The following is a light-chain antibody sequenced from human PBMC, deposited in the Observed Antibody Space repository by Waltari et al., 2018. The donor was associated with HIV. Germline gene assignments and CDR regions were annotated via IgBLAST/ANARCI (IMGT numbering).Light chain of an antibody. V-gene: IGLV2-8*01. CDR1: SSDVGAYNC. CDR3: SSYAGSAVV. J-gene: IGLJ2*01. CDR2: EVN. Sequence: QSALTQPPSASGSRGQSVTIACTGTSSDVGAYNCVSWYQQYPGMAPKLSIYEVNTRPSSGPDRFSGSKSGNTASLTVSGLQAEDEADFYCSSYAGSAVVFGGGTKLTVL.